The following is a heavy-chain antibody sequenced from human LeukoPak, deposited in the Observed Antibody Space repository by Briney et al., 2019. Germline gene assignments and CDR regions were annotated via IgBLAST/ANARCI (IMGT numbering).Heavy chain of an antibody. J-gene: IGHJ4*02. V-gene: IGHV6-1*01. CDR1: GDSVSSKSAT. D-gene: IGHD6-19*01. CDR2: TYYRSKWYN. CDR3: ARDPRVSAGWQFDC. Sequence: SQTLSLTCAISGDSVSSKSATWNWIRQSPSRGLEWLGKTYYRSKWYNDSAVSVKSRITISPDTSKNQFSLQLNSVTPEDTAMYYCARDPRVSAGWQFDCWGQGTLVTVSS.